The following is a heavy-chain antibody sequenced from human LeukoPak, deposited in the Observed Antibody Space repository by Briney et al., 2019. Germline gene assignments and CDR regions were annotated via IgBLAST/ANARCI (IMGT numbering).Heavy chain of an antibody. V-gene: IGHV3-30-3*01. CDR1: GFTFSSYA. J-gene: IGHJ4*02. Sequence: GGSLRLSCAASGFTFSSYAMHWVRQAPGKGLEWVAVISYDGSNKYYADSVKGRFTISRDNSKNTLYLQMNSLRAEDTAVYYCAKDSYSSLSIFDYWGQGTLVTVSS. D-gene: IGHD6-13*01. CDR2: ISYDGSNK. CDR3: AKDSYSSLSIFDY.